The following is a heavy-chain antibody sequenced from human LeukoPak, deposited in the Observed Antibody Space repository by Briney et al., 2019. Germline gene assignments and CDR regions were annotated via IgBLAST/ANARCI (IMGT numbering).Heavy chain of an antibody. V-gene: IGHV4-59*01. CDR1: GGSTSSYY. CDR3: ARANRMVRGVIRPFDY. J-gene: IGHJ4*02. CDR2: IYYSGST. D-gene: IGHD3-10*01. Sequence: PSETLSLTCTVSGGSTSSYYWSWIRQPPGKGLEWSGYIYYSGSTNYNPSLKSRVTISVDTSKNQFSLKLSSVTAADTAVYYCARANRMVRGVIRPFDYWGQGTLVTVSS.